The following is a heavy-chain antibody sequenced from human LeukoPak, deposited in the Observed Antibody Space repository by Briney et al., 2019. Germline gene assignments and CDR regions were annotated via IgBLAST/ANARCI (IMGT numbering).Heavy chain of an antibody. D-gene: IGHD6-19*01. CDR1: GYTFMNYY. Sequence: EPSVKVSCKVSGYTFMNYYMHWVRQVPGQGHEWMGIINLRGGGTDYTQQFQGRVSMTSDTTTSTVYMELRSLRSEDTAVYYCARDRRLTSGGWLETFDYWGQGTLVTVSS. CDR2: INLRGGGT. J-gene: IGHJ4*02. V-gene: IGHV1-46*01. CDR3: ARDRRLTSGGWLETFDY.